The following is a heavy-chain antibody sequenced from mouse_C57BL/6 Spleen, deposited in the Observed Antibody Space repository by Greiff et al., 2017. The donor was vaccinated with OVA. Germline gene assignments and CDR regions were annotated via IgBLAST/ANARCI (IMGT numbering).Heavy chain of an antibody. CDR1: GFTFSDYG. CDR2: ISSGSSTI. V-gene: IGHV5-17*01. CDR3: ASLAAGTLFAS. J-gene: IGHJ2*01. Sequence: EVKLQESGGGLVKPGGSLKLSCAASGFTFSDYGMHWVRQAPEKGLEWVAYISSGSSTIYYADTVKGRFTISRDNAKNTLFLQMTSLMSEDTAMSYCASLAAGTLFASWGQGTTLTVSS. D-gene: IGHD4-1*01.